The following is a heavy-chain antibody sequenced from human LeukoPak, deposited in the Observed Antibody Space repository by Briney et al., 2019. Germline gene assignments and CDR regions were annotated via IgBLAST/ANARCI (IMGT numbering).Heavy chain of an antibody. CDR3: ATYYYGSGSAIGAFDI. D-gene: IGHD3-10*01. CDR2: INPNSGGT. CDR1: GYSFTIYW. V-gene: IGHV1-2*02. Sequence: GESLKISCKISGYSFTIYWIAWVRQAPGQGLEWMGWINPNSGGTNYAQKFQGRVTMTRDTSISTAYMELSRLRSDDTAVYYCATYYYGSGSAIGAFDIWGQGTMVTVSS. J-gene: IGHJ3*02.